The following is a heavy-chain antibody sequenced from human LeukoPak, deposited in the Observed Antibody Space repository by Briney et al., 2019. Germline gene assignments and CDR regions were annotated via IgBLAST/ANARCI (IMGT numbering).Heavy chain of an antibody. J-gene: IGHJ6*03. CDR3: ARVPRSYYYYYYMDV. CDR1: GGSISSYY. V-gene: IGHV4-59*01. Sequence: SETLSLTCTVSGGSISSYYWSWVRQPPGKGLEWLGYIYYSGSSNHNPSLKSRVTMSADTSKNQFSLKLSSVTAADTAVYYCARVPRSYYYYYYMDVWGKGTTVTVSS. CDR2: IYYSGSS.